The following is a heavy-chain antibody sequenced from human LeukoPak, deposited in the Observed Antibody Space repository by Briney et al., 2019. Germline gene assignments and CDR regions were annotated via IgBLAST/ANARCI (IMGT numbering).Heavy chain of an antibody. CDR3: ARGKAASSWSHYYYYYDMDV. D-gene: IGHD6-13*01. V-gene: IGHV4-34*01. CDR2: INHSGST. J-gene: IGHJ6*02. Sequence: PSETLSLTCAVYGGSFSGYYWSWIRQPPGKGMEWIGEINHSGSTNYNPSLKSRVTISVDTSKNQFSLKLSSVTAADTAVYYCARGKAASSWSHYYYYYDMDVWGQGTTVTVSS. CDR1: GGSFSGYY.